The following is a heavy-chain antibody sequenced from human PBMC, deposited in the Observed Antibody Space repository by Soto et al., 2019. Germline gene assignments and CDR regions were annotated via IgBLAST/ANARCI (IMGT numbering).Heavy chain of an antibody. V-gene: IGHV4-59*01. Sequence: SETLSLTCTVSGDSFTRNYWTWIRQSPGKGLEWIGHIYYSGSTKYNPSLESRVIISIDTSKNHFSLRLTSVTAADTAPYYCGRDNITDLFDVWGQGALVTVSA. J-gene: IGHJ5*02. CDR1: GDSFTRNY. CDR3: GRDNITDLFDV. CDR2: IYYSGST.